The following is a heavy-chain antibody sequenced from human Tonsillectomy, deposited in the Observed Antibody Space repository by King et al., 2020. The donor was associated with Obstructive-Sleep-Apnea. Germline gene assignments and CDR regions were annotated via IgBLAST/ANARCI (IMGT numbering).Heavy chain of an antibody. V-gene: IGHV6-1*01. D-gene: IGHD2-15*01. CDR2: TYYRSKWYN. J-gene: IGHJ4*02. CDR1: GDSVSRNRAA. Sequence: VQLQQSGPGLVKPSQTLSLTCAISGDSVSRNRAAWNWIRQSPSRGLEWLGRTYYRSKWYNDYAVSVKSRITINPDTSKNQFSLQLNSVTPEDTAVYYCARTKWEQLILGDYFDYWGQGTLVTVSS. CDR3: ARTKWEQLILGDYFDY.